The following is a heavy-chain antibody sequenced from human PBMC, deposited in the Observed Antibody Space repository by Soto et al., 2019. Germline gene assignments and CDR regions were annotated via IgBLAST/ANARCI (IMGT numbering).Heavy chain of an antibody. J-gene: IGHJ3*02. D-gene: IGHD3-22*01. CDR2: INTNTGNP. CDR3: ARASTPAYYYDSSGYTDAFDI. V-gene: IGHV7-4-1*01. CDR1: GYTFTSYA. Sequence: ASVKVSCKASGYTFTSYAMNWVRQAPGQGLEWMGWINTNTGNPTYAQGFTGRFVFSLDTSVSTAYLQICSLKAEDTAVYYCARASTPAYYYDSSGYTDAFDIWGQGTMVTV.